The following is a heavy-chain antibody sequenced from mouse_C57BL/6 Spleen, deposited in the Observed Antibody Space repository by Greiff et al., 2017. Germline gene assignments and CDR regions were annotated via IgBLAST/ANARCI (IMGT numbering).Heavy chain of an antibody. Sequence: QVQLKQPGAELVKPGASVKMSCKASGYTFTSYWITWVKQRPGQGLEWIGDIYPGSGSTNYNEKFKSKATLTVDTSSSTAYMQLSSLTSEDSAVYYCARVEIRTSEGFAYWGQGTLVTVSA. V-gene: IGHV1-55*01. CDR3: ARVEIRTSEGFAY. J-gene: IGHJ3*01. CDR1: GYTFTSYW. CDR2: IYPGSGST.